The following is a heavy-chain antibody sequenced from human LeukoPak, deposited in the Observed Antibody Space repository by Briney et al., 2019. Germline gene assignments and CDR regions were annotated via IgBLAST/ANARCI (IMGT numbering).Heavy chain of an antibody. V-gene: IGHV3-23*01. D-gene: IGHD5-12*01. Sequence: GGSLRLSCGASGFTFSTYSILWVGQAPGKGLVWVSSVGGSGGRALYADSAKGRCTISRDNAKNPLYLQMKSLSAEDPGVYYCTRNIVLTRRFDYWGQGTLVTVSS. J-gene: IGHJ4*02. CDR2: VGGSGGRA. CDR1: GFTFSTYS. CDR3: TRNIVLTRRFDY.